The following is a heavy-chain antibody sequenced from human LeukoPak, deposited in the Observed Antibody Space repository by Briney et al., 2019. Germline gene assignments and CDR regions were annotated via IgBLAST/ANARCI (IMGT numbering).Heavy chain of an antibody. CDR3: AKDVVAAAGFYFDY. Sequence: PGGSLRLSCAASGFTSSNYALTWVRQAPGKGLEWVASISGGGNNVYYAGSAKGRFTISRDNSQHTLYLQMTSLRAEDTAVYFCAKDVVAAAGFYFDYWGQGTLVTVSS. CDR1: GFTSSNYA. V-gene: IGHV3-23*01. D-gene: IGHD6-13*01. J-gene: IGHJ4*02. CDR2: ISGGGNNV.